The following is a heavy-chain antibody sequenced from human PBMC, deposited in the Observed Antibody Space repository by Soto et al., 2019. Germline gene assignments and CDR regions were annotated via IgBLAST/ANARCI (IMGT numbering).Heavy chain of an antibody. D-gene: IGHD4-17*01. CDR2: IKSKTDGGTT. J-gene: IGHJ6*02. CDR1: AFTFINAW. Sequence: PGGSLRLSCAASAFTFINAWMTWVRQAPGKGLEWVGRIKSKTDGGTTVYAAPVKGGFTISRDDSKTTLYLQMNSLKTEDTAVYYCTTEERYGDYLKYYYGMDAWGQGTTVTVSS. V-gene: IGHV3-15*01. CDR3: TTEERYGDYLKYYYGMDA.